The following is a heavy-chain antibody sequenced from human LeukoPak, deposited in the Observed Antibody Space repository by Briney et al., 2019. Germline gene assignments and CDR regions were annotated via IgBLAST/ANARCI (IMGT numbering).Heavy chain of an antibody. CDR2: IYYSGDN. D-gene: IGHD2-2*02. CDR1: GTSISNYY. J-gene: IGHJ4*02. V-gene: IGHV4-59*01. Sequence: SETLSLTCTGSGTSISNYYWSWIRQPPGKGLEWIGYIYYSGDNNYNPSLKSRVTMSVDTSKNQFSLKLSSLTAADTAVFYCARGTTRYTTTYYFDYWGQGPLVTVSS. CDR3: ARGTTRYTTTYYFDY.